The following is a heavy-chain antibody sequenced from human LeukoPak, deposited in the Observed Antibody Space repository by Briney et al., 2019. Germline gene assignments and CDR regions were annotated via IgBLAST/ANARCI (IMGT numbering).Heavy chain of an antibody. CDR3: AKSKSVAARLVRYH. J-gene: IGHJ5*02. CDR2: ISSSGSTI. V-gene: IGHV3-48*03. CDR1: GFTFSSYE. D-gene: IGHD6-6*01. Sequence: PGGSLRLSCAASGFTFSSYEMNWVRQAPGKGLEWVSYISSSGSTIYYADSVKGRFTISRDNSKNTLYLQMNSLRAEDTAVYYCAKSKSVAARLVRYHWGQGTLVTVSS.